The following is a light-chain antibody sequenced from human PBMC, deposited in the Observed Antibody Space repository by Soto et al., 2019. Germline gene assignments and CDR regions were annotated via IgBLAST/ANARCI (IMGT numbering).Light chain of an antibody. CDR3: QQYNNWPPWT. J-gene: IGKJ1*01. Sequence: IVMTQSPATLSVSPGERATLSCRASQSISTKLAWYQQKPGQAPRLLIHGASTRATGIPVRFSGSGSGTEFTLTITSLQFEDFAVYYCQQYNNWPPWTFGQGTKVDIK. CDR2: GAS. CDR1: QSISTK. V-gene: IGKV3-15*01.